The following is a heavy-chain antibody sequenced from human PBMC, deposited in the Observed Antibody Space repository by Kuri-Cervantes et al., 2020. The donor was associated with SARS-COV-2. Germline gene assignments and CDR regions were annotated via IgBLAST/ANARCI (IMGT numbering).Heavy chain of an antibody. CDR2: IYYSGST. D-gene: IGHD3-22*01. Sequence: ESLKISCTVSGGSISSSSYYWGWIRQPPGKGLEWIGSIYYSGSTYYNPSLKSRVTISVDTSKNQFSLKLSSVTAADTAVYYCARHYGLLRYVYYMDVWGKGTAVTVSS. V-gene: IGHV4-39*01. J-gene: IGHJ6*03. CDR1: GGSISSSSYY. CDR3: ARHYGLLRYVYYMDV.